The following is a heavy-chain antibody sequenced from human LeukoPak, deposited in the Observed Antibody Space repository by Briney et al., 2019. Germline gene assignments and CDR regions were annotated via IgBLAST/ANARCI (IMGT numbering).Heavy chain of an antibody. J-gene: IGHJ4*02. CDR1: GFTFSSYS. V-gene: IGHV3-21*01. CDR2: ISSSSGYI. D-gene: IGHD6-13*01. CDR3: ARGACIAAAGTCFDY. Sequence: PGGSLRLSCAASGFTFSSYSMNWVRQAPGKGLEWVSSISSSSGYIYYADSVKGRFTISRDNAKNSLYLQMNSLRAEDTAVYYCARGACIAAAGTCFDYWGQGTLVTVSS.